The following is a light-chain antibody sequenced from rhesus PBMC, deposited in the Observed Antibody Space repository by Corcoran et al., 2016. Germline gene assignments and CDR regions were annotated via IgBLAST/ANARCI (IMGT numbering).Light chain of an antibody. J-gene: IGKJ2*01. V-gene: IGKV1-38*01. CDR1: QGISSY. CDR2: DAS. CDR3: QQRNSYPYS. Sequence: DIQLTQSPSSLSASVGDRVTITCRASQGISSYLAWYQQKLGKAPKLMIYDASNLQSGVPSRFSGSGSVTEFTLTISSLQPEDFATDDCQQRNSYPYSFGQGTKVEIK.